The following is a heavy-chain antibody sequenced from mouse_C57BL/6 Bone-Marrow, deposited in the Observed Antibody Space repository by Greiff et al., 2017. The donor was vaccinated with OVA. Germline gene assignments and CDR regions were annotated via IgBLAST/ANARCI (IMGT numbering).Heavy chain of an antibody. D-gene: IGHD2-2*01. CDR3: AKWLRREGTMDY. CDR2: IDPSDSYT. Sequence: QVQLQQPGAELVRPGTSVKLSCKASGYTFTSYWMHWVKHRPGQGLEWIGVIDPSDSYTNYNQKFKGKATLTVDTSSSTAYMQLSSLTSEDSAVYYCAKWLRREGTMDYWGQGTSVTVSS. CDR1: GYTFTSYW. J-gene: IGHJ4*01. V-gene: IGHV1-59*01.